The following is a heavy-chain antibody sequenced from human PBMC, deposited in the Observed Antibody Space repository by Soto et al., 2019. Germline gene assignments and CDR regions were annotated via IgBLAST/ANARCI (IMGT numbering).Heavy chain of an antibody. CDR2: IDTSGNT. Sequence: SETLSLTCTVSVDSITTYYWSWIRQPAGKGLEWIGRIDTSGNTNYNPSLKSRVTMSVDTSKKQFSLKLTSVTAADTAVFYCARYSNNWFQTEGMNVWGQGTTGTVCS. V-gene: IGHV4-4*07. D-gene: IGHD6-13*01. J-gene: IGHJ6*02. CDR3: ARYSNNWFQTEGMNV. CDR1: VDSITTYY.